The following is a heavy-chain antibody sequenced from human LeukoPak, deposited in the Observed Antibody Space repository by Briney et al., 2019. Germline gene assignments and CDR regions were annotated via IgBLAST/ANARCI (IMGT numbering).Heavy chain of an antibody. D-gene: IGHD3-3*01. J-gene: IGHJ6*03. Sequence: GGSLRLSCAASGFTFSSYGMHWVRQAPGKGLEWVAVIWYGGSNKYYADSVKGRFTISRDNSKNTLYLQMNSLRAEDTAVYYCAKVGTTYYDFWSGPPHYYMDVWGKGTTVTVSS. CDR3: AKVGTTYYDFWSGPPHYYMDV. V-gene: IGHV3-30*02. CDR1: GFTFSSYG. CDR2: IWYGGSNK.